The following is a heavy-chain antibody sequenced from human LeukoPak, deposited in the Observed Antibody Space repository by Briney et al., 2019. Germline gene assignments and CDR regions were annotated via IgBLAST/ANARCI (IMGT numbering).Heavy chain of an antibody. CDR2: ISSSSSNI. CDR3: AGGLHTAVIDY. V-gene: IGHV3-21*01. Sequence: GGSLRLSCAASGFTFSIYSMNCVRQAPGKGLEWVSYISSSSSNIHYADSVKGRFTICQDNAKDSLYLQKNSLRAEDTAVYYCAGGLHTAVIDYWRQGTLVTVSS. J-gene: IGHJ4*02. CDR1: GFTFSIYS. D-gene: IGHD5-24*01.